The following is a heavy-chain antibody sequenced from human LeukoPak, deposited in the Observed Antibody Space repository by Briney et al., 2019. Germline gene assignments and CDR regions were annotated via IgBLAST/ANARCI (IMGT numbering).Heavy chain of an antibody. CDR2: TYYSGGT. J-gene: IGHJ4*02. CDR1: GGSISSYY. Sequence: PSETLSLTCTVFGGSISSYYWSWIRQPPGKGLEWIGYTYYSGGTNYNPSLKSRVTISVDTSKNQFSLKLSSVTAADTAVYYCARHKVGAFSLFDYWGQGTLVTVSS. V-gene: IGHV4-59*08. CDR3: ARHKVGAFSLFDY. D-gene: IGHD1-26*01.